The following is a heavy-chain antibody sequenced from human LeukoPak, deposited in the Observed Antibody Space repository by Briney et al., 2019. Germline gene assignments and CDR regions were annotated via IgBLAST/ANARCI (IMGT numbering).Heavy chain of an antibody. Sequence: SETLSLTCTLSGGSISGYYWSWIRQPPGKGLEWIGYIYYSGSTNYNPSLKSRVTISVDTSKNQFSLKLSSVTAADTAVDYCARHPSSSWTYDFDYWGQGTLVTVSS. CDR1: GGSISGYY. V-gene: IGHV4-59*08. CDR3: ARHPSSSWTYDFDY. D-gene: IGHD6-13*01. CDR2: IYYSGST. J-gene: IGHJ4*02.